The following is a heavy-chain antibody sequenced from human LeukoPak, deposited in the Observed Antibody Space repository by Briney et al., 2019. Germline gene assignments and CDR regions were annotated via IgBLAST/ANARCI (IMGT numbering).Heavy chain of an antibody. V-gene: IGHV3-15*01. CDR3: TTGTWIQLWLADY. D-gene: IGHD5-18*01. Sequence: GGSLRLSCKGSGFTFTNACMSWVRLAPGKGLEWVGHIKSQTDGGTTDYAAPVKGRFTISRDDSKNTLHLQLNSLKTEDTAVYYCTTGTWIQLWLADYWGQGTLVTVSS. CDR1: GFTFTNAC. CDR2: IKSQTDGGTT. J-gene: IGHJ4*02.